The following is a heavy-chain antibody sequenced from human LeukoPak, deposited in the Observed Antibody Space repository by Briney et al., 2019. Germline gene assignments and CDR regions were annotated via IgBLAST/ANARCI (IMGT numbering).Heavy chain of an antibody. D-gene: IGHD2-2*02. CDR2: INHSGST. Sequence: SETLSLTCAVYGGSFSGYYWSWIRQPPGKGLEWIGEINHSGSTNYNPSLKSRVTISVDTSKNQFSLKLSSVTAADTAVYYCARTVVPAAIGGNWFDPWGQGTLVTVSS. J-gene: IGHJ5*02. V-gene: IGHV4-34*01. CDR3: ARTVVPAAIGGNWFDP. CDR1: GGSFSGYY.